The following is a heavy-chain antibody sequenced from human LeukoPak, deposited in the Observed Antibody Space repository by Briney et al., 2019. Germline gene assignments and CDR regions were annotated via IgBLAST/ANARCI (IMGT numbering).Heavy chain of an antibody. Sequence: ASVKVSCKASGYTFTGYYIHWGRQAPGQGLEWMGWINPNSGGTNYAQNFQGRVTMTRDTSISTAYMDLSRLRSDDTAVYYCARAEYCSGDSCYFGDYWGQGTLVTVSS. J-gene: IGHJ4*02. D-gene: IGHD2-15*01. CDR2: INPNSGGT. CDR1: GYTFTGYY. CDR3: ARAEYCSGDSCYFGDY. V-gene: IGHV1-2*02.